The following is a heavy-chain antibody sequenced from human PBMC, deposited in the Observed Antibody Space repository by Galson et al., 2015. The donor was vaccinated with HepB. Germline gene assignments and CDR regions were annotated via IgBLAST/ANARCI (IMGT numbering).Heavy chain of an antibody. Sequence: SLRLSCAASGFTFSNAWMSWVRQAPGKGLVWVSRINSDGSTTDYADSVRGRFTISRDNAKNTLYLQMNSLRAEDTAVYYCARARDSSAGRLVDYWGQGTLVTVSS. CDR1: GFTFSNAW. D-gene: IGHD3-22*01. CDR2: INSDGSTT. J-gene: IGHJ4*02. CDR3: ARARDSSAGRLVDY. V-gene: IGHV3-74*01.